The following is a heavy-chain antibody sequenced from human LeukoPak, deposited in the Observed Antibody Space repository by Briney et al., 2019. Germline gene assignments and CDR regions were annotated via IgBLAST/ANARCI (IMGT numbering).Heavy chain of an antibody. CDR1: GGSISSYY. CDR2: IYYSGST. D-gene: IGHD3-22*01. V-gene: IGHV4-59*01. CDR3: ARVTGYMIEDYFDY. J-gene: IGHJ4*02. Sequence: PSETLSLTCTVSGGSISSYYWSWIRQPPGKGLEWIGYIYYSGSTNYNPSLKSRVAISVDTSKNQFSLRLRSVTAADTAVYYCARVTGYMIEDYFDYWGQGTLVTVSS.